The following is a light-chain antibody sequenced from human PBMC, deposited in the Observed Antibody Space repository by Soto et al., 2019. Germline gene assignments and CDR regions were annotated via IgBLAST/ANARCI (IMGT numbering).Light chain of an antibody. J-gene: IGKJ2*01. CDR1: QSISSC. V-gene: IGKV1-5*03. CDR3: QQYNNKLYT. Sequence: DIQMAQSPSTLSASLGDRVTITCRASQSISSCLAWYQQKPGKAPKLLIYKASTLDTGVPSRFSGSGSGTEVTLTISNLQPDDFATYYCQQYNNKLYTFGQGTNLEIK. CDR2: KAS.